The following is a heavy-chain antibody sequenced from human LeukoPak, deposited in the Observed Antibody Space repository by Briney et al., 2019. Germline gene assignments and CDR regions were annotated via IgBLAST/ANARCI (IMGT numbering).Heavy chain of an antibody. CDR3: AKVGVYHYWYIDY. V-gene: IGHV3-23*01. D-gene: IGHD2-8*01. CDR2: ITKSGDST. Sequence: PGGSLRLFCAASGFTFSDYAMSWVRQAPGKGLEWVSAITKSGDSTYYADSMKGRFTISRDNSKNTLYLQMNSLRAEDTAVYYCAKVGVYHYWYIDYWGQGTLVTVSS. CDR1: GFTFSDYA. J-gene: IGHJ4*02.